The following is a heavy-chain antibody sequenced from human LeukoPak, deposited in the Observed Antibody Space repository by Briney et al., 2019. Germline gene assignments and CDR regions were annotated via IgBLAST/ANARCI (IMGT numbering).Heavy chain of an antibody. CDR1: GFTFGDYA. D-gene: IGHD6-13*01. Sequence: GGSLRLSCTASGFTFGDYAMTWVRQAPGKGLEWVGFIRSKAYGGATEYAASVKGRFTVSRDDSKNIAYLQMNSLKTEDTAVYYCTRSPGAAAGTGYYFDYWGQGTLVTVSS. J-gene: IGHJ4*02. V-gene: IGHV3-49*04. CDR2: IRSKAYGGAT. CDR3: TRSPGAAAGTGYYFDY.